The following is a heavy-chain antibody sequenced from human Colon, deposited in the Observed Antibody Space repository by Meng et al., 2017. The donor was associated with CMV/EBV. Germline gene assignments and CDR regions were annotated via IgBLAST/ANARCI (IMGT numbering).Heavy chain of an antibody. J-gene: IGHJ4*02. CDR3: AKGLNSGYD. D-gene: IGHD5-12*01. CDR2: IRGGDHKT. CDR1: GFTFSSYA. Sequence: GGPLRLSCAATGFTFSSYAMNWVRQAPGKGLEWVSSIRGGDHKTYYADSVKGRFTISRDNSKNTLYLQMNSLRAEDTALYYCAKGLNSGYDWGQGTLVTVSS. V-gene: IGHV3-23*01.